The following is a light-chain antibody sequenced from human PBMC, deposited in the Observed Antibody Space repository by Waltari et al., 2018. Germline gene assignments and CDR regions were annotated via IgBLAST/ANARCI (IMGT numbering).Light chain of an antibody. CDR2: DVN. CDR3: TSFTSSSTIV. CDR1: HRDVRGYNF. Sequence: QSALPQPASVSGYPGQSITISCTGTHRDVRGYNFVPWYQQHPGKAPKLMISDVNKRPSGVSNRFSGSKSDNTASLTISGLQAEDEAHYYCTSFTSSSTIVFGGGTKLTVL. V-gene: IGLV2-14*03. J-gene: IGLJ2*01.